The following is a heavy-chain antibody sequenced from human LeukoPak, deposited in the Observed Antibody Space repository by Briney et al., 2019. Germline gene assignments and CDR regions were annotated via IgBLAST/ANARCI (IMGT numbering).Heavy chain of an antibody. CDR1: GYTFTNYG. Sequence: ASVKVSCKASGYTFTNYGISWVRQAPGQGLEWMGWISAYNGHTKYAQKVQGRVTMTRDTSTSTAYMELRSLRSDDTAVYYCARGELVAATPESYYYYYMDVWGKGTTVTVSS. CDR2: ISAYNGHT. D-gene: IGHD2-15*01. CDR3: ARGELVAATPESYYYYYMDV. V-gene: IGHV1-18*01. J-gene: IGHJ6*03.